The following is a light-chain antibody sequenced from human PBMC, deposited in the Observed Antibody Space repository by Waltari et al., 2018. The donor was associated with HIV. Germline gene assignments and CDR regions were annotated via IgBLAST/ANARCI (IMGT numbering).Light chain of an antibody. CDR3: LLFFGATRI. Sequence: QAAVPQEPSLTVSPGGTVILTCGSSEGAVTSKHYEYWFQQKPGQAPTTLIYDTTQRHLWTPARFSGFLLGDKAVLTLSGALSEDEAVYYCLLFFGATRIFGGGTMVTV. V-gene: IGLV7-46*01. CDR2: DTT. J-gene: IGLJ2*01. CDR1: EGAVTSKHY.